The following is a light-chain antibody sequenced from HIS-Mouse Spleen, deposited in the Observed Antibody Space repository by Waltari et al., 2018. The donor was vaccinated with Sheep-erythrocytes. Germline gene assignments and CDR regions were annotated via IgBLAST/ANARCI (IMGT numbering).Light chain of an antibody. J-gene: IGLJ2*01. CDR2: QDS. V-gene: IGLV3-1*01. Sequence: SYELTQPPSVSVSPGQTASITCSGGKSRDKSACWHQQKPGQSPVLVIYQDSKRPSGIPERFSGSNSGNTATLTISGTQAMDEADYYCQAWDSSTGVVFGGGTKLTVL. CDR3: QAWDSSTGVV. CDR1: KSRDKS.